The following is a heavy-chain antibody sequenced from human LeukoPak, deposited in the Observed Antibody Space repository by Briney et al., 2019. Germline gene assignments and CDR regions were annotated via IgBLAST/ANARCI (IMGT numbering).Heavy chain of an antibody. CDR2: ISYDGSNK. CDR3: AKAPNYCTNGVCYTFDY. D-gene: IGHD2-8*01. Sequence: PGGSLRLSCAASGFTFSSYGMHWVRQAPGKGLEWVAVISYDGSNKYYADSVKGRFTISRDNSKNTLYLQMNSLRAEDTAVYYCAKAPNYCTNGVCYTFDYWGQGTLVTVSS. CDR1: GFTFSSYG. V-gene: IGHV3-30*18. J-gene: IGHJ4*02.